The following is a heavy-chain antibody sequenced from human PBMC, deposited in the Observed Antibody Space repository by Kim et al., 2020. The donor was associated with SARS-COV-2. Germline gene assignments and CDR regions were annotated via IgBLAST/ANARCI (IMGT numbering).Heavy chain of an antibody. V-gene: IGHV4-39*01. CDR3: ARRAGGDPQDCFDH. D-gene: IGHD3-16*01. CDR1: GGSISPTTYY. Sequence: SETLSLTCTVSGGSISPTTYYWSWIRQPPGKGLEWIGSIYYTSRNYYKSSLLSRATKSVDTSKNQFSLTLSSVTAADTAVYYCARRAGGDPQDCFDHWGQGTLVTVSS. J-gene: IGHJ4*02. CDR2: IYYTSRN.